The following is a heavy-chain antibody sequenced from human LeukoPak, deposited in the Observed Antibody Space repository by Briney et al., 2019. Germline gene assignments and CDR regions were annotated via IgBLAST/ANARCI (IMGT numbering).Heavy chain of an antibody. CDR2: IKQDGSEK. Sequence: GSLRLSCAASGFTFSRYWMSWVRQAPGKGLEWVANIKQDGSEKDYVDSVKGRFTIFRDNAKNSLYLQMNSLTAEDTAVYYCARESFAARWDWGQGTLVTVSS. CDR3: ARESFAARWD. CDR1: GFTFSRYW. D-gene: IGHD6-6*01. J-gene: IGHJ4*02. V-gene: IGHV3-7*01.